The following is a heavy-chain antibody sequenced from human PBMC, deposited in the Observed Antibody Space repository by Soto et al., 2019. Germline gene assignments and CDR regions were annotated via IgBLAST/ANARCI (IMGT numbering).Heavy chain of an antibody. V-gene: IGHV3-23*01. CDR1: GFTFDSFA. D-gene: IGHD2-2*01. CDR3: ARWAFMPDS. J-gene: IGHJ4*02. Sequence: EVQLLESGGGLEQPGGSLRLSCAASGFTFDSFAMTWVRQAPGKGLEWVSAISASVGSTFYADSVKGRFTISRDSSKNTLYLQMNSLRAEDTAVYYCARWAFMPDSWGQGTLVTVSS. CDR2: ISASVGST.